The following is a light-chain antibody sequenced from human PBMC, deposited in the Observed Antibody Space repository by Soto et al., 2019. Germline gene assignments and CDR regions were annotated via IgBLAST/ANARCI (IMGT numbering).Light chain of an antibody. CDR1: QSIGTW. Sequence: DFQLTQSPPYLCASVGARVNITCRASQSIGTWLAWHQQKPGKAPNLLMFDASTLHTGVPSKFSGSGDGTEFTLSISSLQPDDSAIYVCRQYKTYTFGRGTRLEIK. V-gene: IGKV1-5*01. CDR3: RQYKTYT. J-gene: IGKJ5*01. CDR2: DAS.